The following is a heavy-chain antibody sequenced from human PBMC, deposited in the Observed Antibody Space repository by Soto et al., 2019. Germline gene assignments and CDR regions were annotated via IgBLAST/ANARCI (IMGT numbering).Heavy chain of an antibody. D-gene: IGHD2-2*01. J-gene: IGHJ4*02. V-gene: IGHV4-59*12. CDR3: ARAVGYCSSTSCSTFDY. CDR1: GGSIRSYY. Sequence: SETLSLTCTVSGGSIRSYYWSWIRQPPGKGLEWIGYIYYSGITNYNPSLRSRVTISVDTSKNQFSLKLSSVTAADTAVYYCARAVGYCSSTSCSTFDYWGQGTLVTVSS. CDR2: IYYSGIT.